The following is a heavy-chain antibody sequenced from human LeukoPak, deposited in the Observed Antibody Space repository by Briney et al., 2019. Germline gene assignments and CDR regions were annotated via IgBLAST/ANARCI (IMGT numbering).Heavy chain of an antibody. CDR3: ARDSNLNYVPDY. CDR2: ISSSSSYI. Sequence: PGGSLRLSCAASGFTFSSYSMNWVRQAPGKGLEWVSSISSSSSYIYYADSVKGRFTISRNNAKNSLYLQMNSLRAEDTAVYYCARDSNLNYVPDYWGQGTLVTVSS. V-gene: IGHV3-21*01. D-gene: IGHD1-7*01. CDR1: GFTFSSYS. J-gene: IGHJ4*02.